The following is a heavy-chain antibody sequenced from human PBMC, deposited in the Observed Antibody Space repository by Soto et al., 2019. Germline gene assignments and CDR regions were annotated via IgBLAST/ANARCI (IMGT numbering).Heavy chain of an antibody. CDR1: GYTFTSYD. Sequence: ASVKVSCKASGYTFTSYDINWVRQATGQGLEWMGWMNPNSGNTGYAQKFQGRVTMTRNTSISTAYMELSSLRSEDTAVYYCARGRGARGYSGYDKQYNCFDPWGQGTLVTVSS. D-gene: IGHD5-12*01. J-gene: IGHJ5*02. CDR3: ARGRGARGYSGYDKQYNCFDP. V-gene: IGHV1-8*01. CDR2: MNPNSGNT.